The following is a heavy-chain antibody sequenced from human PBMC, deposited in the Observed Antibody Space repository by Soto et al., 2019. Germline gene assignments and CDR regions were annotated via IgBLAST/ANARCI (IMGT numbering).Heavy chain of an antibody. CDR2: ISGSGGST. CDR1: GFTFSSYA. J-gene: IGHJ4*02. Sequence: EVQLLESGGGLVQPGGSLRLSCAASGFTFSSYAMSWVRQAPGKGLEWVSAISGSGGSTYYADSVKGRFTISGDNSKNTLYLQMNSLRAEDTAVYYCASPPHIVLMVYAIPDYWGQGTLVTVSS. D-gene: IGHD2-8*01. V-gene: IGHV3-23*01. CDR3: ASPPHIVLMVYAIPDY.